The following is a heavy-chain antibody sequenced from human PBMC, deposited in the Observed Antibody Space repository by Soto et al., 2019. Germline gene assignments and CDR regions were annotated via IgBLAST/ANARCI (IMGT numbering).Heavy chain of an antibody. V-gene: IGHV3-33*01. J-gene: IGHJ6*02. D-gene: IGHD2-2*01. CDR1: GFTFSSYG. Sequence: QVRLVESGGGVVQPGRSLRLSCAASGFTFSSYGVHWVRQAPGKGLEWVALIWYDGSITYYADSVKGRFTLSRDNSKNTLYLQMDSLRAEGTAVYYCAREAVPRSYYYGLDVWGHGTTVTVSS. CDR2: IWYDGSIT. CDR3: AREAVPRSYYYGLDV.